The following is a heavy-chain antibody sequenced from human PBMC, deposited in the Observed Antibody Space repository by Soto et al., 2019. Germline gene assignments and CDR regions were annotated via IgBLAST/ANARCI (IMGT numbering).Heavy chain of an antibody. D-gene: IGHD1-7*01. CDR2: INPGGGGT. Sequence: AVKVSCKASGCIFTNNYIHWVRQSPGQGLEWMGVINPGGGGTNYAQKFKGRLTMTRDTSTNTVSMELTSLRSEDTAVYYCARQTPMRGTVRYFFDHRGPGLLVTV. CDR3: ARQTPMRGTVRYFFDH. CDR1: GCIFTNNY. J-gene: IGHJ4*03. V-gene: IGHV1-46*01.